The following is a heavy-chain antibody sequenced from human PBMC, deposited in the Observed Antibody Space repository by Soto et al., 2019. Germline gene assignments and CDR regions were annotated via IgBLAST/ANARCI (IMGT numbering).Heavy chain of an antibody. CDR3: ARDPDYGDYWGYFFDS. Sequence: ASVKVSCKTSGYTFAAYYIHWIRQAPGQGLEWMGWINPTSGGTVYAQNFQDRVTMTRGTSISTAYMELRRLKSDDTAVYYCARDPDYGDYWGYFFDSWGQGTPVTVSS. CDR2: INPTSGGT. D-gene: IGHD4-17*01. CDR1: GYTFAAYY. V-gene: IGHV1-2*02. J-gene: IGHJ4*02.